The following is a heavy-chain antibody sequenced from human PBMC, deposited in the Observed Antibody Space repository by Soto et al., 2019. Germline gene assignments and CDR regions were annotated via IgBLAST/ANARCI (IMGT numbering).Heavy chain of an antibody. J-gene: IGHJ4*02. CDR3: PPLACVDHVYTHFDY. D-gene: IGHD2-15*01. V-gene: IGHV3-15*01. CDR1: GFAFSNDR. CDR2: ISHKAHGEAT. Sequence: GGSLRLSCAASGFAFSNDRINWVHQAPGKGLERVSSISHKAHGEATDYDAPVKDRFIISRDDSKNMLYRQMNSLKAEDIAVYFCPPLACVDHVYTHFDYWGRGTLVTVSS.